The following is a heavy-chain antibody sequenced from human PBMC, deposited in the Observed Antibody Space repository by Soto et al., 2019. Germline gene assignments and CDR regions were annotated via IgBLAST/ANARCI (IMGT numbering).Heavy chain of an antibody. D-gene: IGHD6-6*01. Sequence: SVTRSLTGSVARGSNRKGGAYSGCCRQFPGKGLEWIGYIYHTGRTHYNPSLESRVTMSADTSANQPSPRLNAVTAADTAVYYCARDLSRIAARPRGFDIWGPGTTVT. V-gene: IGHV4-31*03. J-gene: IGHJ3*02. CDR2: IYHTGRT. CDR3: ARDLSRIAARPRGFDI. CDR1: RGSNRKGGAY.